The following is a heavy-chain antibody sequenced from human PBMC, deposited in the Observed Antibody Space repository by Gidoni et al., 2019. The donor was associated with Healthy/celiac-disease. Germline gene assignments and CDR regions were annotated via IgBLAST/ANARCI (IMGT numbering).Heavy chain of an antibody. CDR1: GFTFSRYS. D-gene: IGHD6-19*01. V-gene: IGHV3-21*01. J-gene: IGHJ2*01. Sequence: EVQLVESGGGLVKPGGSLRLSCAASGFTFSRYSMNWVRQAPGKGLEWFSSISSSSSYIYYADSVKGRFTISRDNAKNSLYLQMNSLRAEDTAVYYCAREPAFIAVAGSYWYFDLWGRGTLVTVSS. CDR2: ISSSSSYI. CDR3: AREPAFIAVAGSYWYFDL.